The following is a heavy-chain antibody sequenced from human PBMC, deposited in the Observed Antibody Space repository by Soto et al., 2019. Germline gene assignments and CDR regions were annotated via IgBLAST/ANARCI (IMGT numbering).Heavy chain of an antibody. CDR2: ISNRGDT. CDR1: GFIVSDTY. D-gene: IGHD2-15*01. CDR3: AREPRYCRGGSCSITGDAYDI. V-gene: IGHV3-66*01. J-gene: IGHJ3*02. Sequence: EVQLVESGGGLVQHGGSLRLSCTASGFIVSDTYVNWVRQAQGKGLEWVSVISNRGDTHYADSVRGRFSLSRDISDNTLHLQMNNLRVEDTAVYYCAREPRYCRGGSCSITGDAYDIWGQGTMVTVSS.